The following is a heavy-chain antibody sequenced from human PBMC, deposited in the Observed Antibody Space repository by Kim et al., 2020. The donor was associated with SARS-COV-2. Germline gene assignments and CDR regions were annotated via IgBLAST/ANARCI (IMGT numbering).Heavy chain of an antibody. J-gene: IGHJ4*02. Sequence: LSLTCAASGFTFSNAWMSWVRQAPGKGLEWVGRIKSKTDGGTTDYAAPVKGRFTISRDDSRNTLYLQMNSLKTEDTAVYFCTKTSGNFWGGPDYWGQ. V-gene: IGHV3-15*01. CDR2: IKSKTDGGTT. D-gene: IGHD3-3*01. CDR1: GFTFSNAW. CDR3: TKTSGNFWGGPDY.